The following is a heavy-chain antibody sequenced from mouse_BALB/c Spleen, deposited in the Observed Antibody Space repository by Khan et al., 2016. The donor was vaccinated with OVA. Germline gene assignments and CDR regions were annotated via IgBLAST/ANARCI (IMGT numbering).Heavy chain of an antibody. J-gene: IGHJ4*01. D-gene: IGHD1-3*01. V-gene: IGHV2-3*01. CDR3: AKWDNSYYAMDY. Sequence: QVQLKESGPGLVAPSQSLSITCTVSGFSLTTYGVNLVRQPPGKGLEWLGVILGYGSTNYHSALISRLSISKDNSKSQVFLKLNSLQTDDTATYYCAKWDNSYYAMDYWGQGTSVTVSS. CDR1: GFSLTTYG. CDR2: ILGYGST.